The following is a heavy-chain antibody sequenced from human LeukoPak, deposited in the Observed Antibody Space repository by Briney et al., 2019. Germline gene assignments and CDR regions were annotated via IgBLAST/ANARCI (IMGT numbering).Heavy chain of an antibody. CDR3: AKVGSGNHDALDI. V-gene: IGHV3-23*01. CDR2: ISGSGGST. Sequence: QPGGSLRLSCAASGFTFSNYAMTWVRHAPGKGLEWVSGISGSGGSTYYADSVEGRFTISRDNSRNTLYLQMNSLRAEDTAVYYCAKVGSGNHDALDIWGQGTMVTVSS. D-gene: IGHD1-14*01. J-gene: IGHJ3*02. CDR1: GFTFSNYA.